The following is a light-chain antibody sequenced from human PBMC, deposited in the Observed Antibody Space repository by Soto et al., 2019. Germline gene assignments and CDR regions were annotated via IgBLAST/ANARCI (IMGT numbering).Light chain of an antibody. CDR3: QQYYTTPRT. CDR1: QNINAW. CDR2: DAS. Sequence: HMTQSPSSLSVSVGDRVTITFLTSQNINAWLAWYQQRPGQAPKLLIYDASTVQSGVPSRFSGSGSGTDFTLTISSLQAEDVAVYYCQQYYTTPRTFGHGTKVDI. V-gene: IGKV1-5*01. J-gene: IGKJ1*01.